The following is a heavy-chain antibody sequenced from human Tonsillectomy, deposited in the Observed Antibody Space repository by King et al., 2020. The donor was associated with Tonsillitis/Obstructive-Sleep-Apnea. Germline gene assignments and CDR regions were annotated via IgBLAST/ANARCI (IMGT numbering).Heavy chain of an antibody. CDR3: AREVVVAARGGPYFFDY. CDR2: INAGNGNT. D-gene: IGHD2-15*01. V-gene: IGHV1-3*01. J-gene: IGHJ4*02. CDR1: GYTFTSYA. Sequence: VQLVQSGAEVKKPGASVKVSCKASGYTFTSYAMHWVRQAPGQRLEWMGWINAGNGNTKYSQKFQGRVTITRDTSASTAYMELSSLRSEDTAVYYCAREVVVAARGGPYFFDYWGRGTLVTVSS.